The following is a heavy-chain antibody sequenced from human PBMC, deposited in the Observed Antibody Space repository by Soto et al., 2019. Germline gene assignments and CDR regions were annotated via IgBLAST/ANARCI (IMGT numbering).Heavy chain of an antibody. CDR1: GATFNNYA. J-gene: IGHJ4*02. V-gene: IGHV1-69*13. CDR2: IIPVYETP. D-gene: IGHD3-22*01. Sequence: SVKVSCKASGATFNNYAFSWVRQAPGQGLEWMGGIIPVYETPKYAPKFQGRVTITADESSSTAFMGLSSLRFDDTAVYYCAGGLLESGFYPVKFDYWGQGMLVTVSS. CDR3: AGGLLESGFYPVKFDY.